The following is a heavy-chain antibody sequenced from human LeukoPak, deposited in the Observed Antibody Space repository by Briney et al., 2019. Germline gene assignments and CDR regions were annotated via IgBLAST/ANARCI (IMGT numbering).Heavy chain of an antibody. Sequence: GASVKVSCKASGYTFTGYYMHWVRQAPGQGLEWMGIINPSGGSTSYAQKFQGRVTMTRDMSTSTVYMELSSLRSEDTAVYYCARYRGRASSGWSSYYFDYWGQGTLVTVSS. CDR1: GYTFTGYY. D-gene: IGHD6-19*01. CDR2: INPSGGST. J-gene: IGHJ4*02. V-gene: IGHV1-46*01. CDR3: ARYRGRASSGWSSYYFDY.